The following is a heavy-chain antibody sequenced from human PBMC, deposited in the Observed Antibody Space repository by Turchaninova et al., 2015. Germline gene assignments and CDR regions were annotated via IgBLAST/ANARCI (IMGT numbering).Heavy chain of an antibody. D-gene: IGHD1-20*01. CDR2: IGGNGATT. V-gene: IGHV3-23*01. CDR3: AKAGGYDWNLWYFDY. CDR1: GFTFSSYA. J-gene: IGHJ4*02. Sequence: GGGLLQPGGSLRLSCGASGFTFSSYAMSWVRQAPGKGLEWVSSIGGNGATTYYADSVKGRFTISRANSKNTLFLQMSRLRAEDTAIYYCAKAGGYDWNLWYFDYWGQGTLVSVSS.